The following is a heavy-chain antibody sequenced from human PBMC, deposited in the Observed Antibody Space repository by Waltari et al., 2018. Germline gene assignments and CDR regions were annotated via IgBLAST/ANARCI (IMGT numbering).Heavy chain of an antibody. J-gene: IGHJ4*02. CDR3: ARDPRNYGSGSYSPDY. V-gene: IGHV3-30-3*01. CDR1: GFTFRSYA. Sequence: QVQLVESGGGVVQPGRSLRLSWAASGFTFRSYAMHGVRQAQGKGLEWFAVISYDVSNKYYADSVKGRFTISRDNSKNTLYLQMNSLRAEDTAVYYCARDPRNYGSGSYSPDYWGQGTLVTVSS. D-gene: IGHD3-10*01. CDR2: ISYDVSNK.